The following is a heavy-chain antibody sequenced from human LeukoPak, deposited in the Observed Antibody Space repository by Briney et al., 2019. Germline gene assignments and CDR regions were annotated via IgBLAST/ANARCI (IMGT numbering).Heavy chain of an antibody. CDR2: MNPNSGNT. J-gene: IGHJ4*02. D-gene: IGHD2-15*01. V-gene: IGHV1-8*03. CDR1: GYTFTSYD. CDR3: ARDARISSAWDY. Sequence: ASVKVSCKASGYTFTSYDINWVRQATGQGLEWMGWMNPNSGNTGYAQKFQGRVTITADESTSTAHMELSSLRSEDTAVYYCARDARISSAWDYWGQGTLVTVSS.